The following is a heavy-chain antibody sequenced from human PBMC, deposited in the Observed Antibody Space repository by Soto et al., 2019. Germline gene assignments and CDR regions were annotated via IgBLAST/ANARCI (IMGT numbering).Heavy chain of an antibody. CDR2: INAGNGNT. Sequence: QVQLVQSGAEEKKPGASVKVSSKASGYTFTGYGMHWVRQAPGQRLEWMGWINAGNGNTKYSQKFQGRVNITRDTSASTVYMELSSLRSEDTAVYYCARAVAVAADFDYWGQGTLVTVSS. CDR3: ARAVAVAADFDY. D-gene: IGHD6-19*01. J-gene: IGHJ4*02. V-gene: IGHV1-3*05. CDR1: GYTFTGYG.